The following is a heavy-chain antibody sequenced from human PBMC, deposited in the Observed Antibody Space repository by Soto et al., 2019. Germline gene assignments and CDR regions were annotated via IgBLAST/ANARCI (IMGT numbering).Heavy chain of an antibody. CDR2: INHSGST. CDR1: GGSGGSFSGYY. CDR3: ARQGITTAGYGMDV. V-gene: IGHV4-34*01. Sequence: SETLSLTCAVYGGSGGSFSGYYWSWIRQPPGKGLEWIGEINHSGSTNYNPSLKSRVTISVDTSKNQFSLKLSSVTAADTAVYYCARQGITTAGYGMDVWGQGTTVTVSS. D-gene: IGHD3-3*01. J-gene: IGHJ6*02.